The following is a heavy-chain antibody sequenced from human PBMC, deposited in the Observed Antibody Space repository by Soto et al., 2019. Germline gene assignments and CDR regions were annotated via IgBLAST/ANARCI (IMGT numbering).Heavy chain of an antibody. J-gene: IGHJ4*02. Sequence: ASANVSCKASGYTFTSYGISWVRQAPGQGIERMGWMSAYNGNTNYAQKLQGRVTMTTDTSTSTAYRELRSLRSDDTAVYYCAKNPCSSTSCYYFDYWGQGTLVTVSS. CDR3: AKNPCSSTSCYYFDY. CDR2: MSAYNGNT. D-gene: IGHD2-2*01. V-gene: IGHV1-18*01. CDR1: GYTFTSYG.